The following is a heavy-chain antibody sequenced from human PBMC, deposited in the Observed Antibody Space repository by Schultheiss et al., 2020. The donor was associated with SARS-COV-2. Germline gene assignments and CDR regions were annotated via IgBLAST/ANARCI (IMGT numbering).Heavy chain of an antibody. D-gene: IGHD3-10*01. J-gene: IGHJ4*02. CDR1: GFTFGTYN. CDR3: AKDLKNYYGSGFDY. CDR2: ISGGGGVK. Sequence: GGSLRLSCAASGFTFGTYNMHWVRQAPGKGLEWVSAISGGGGVKSYADSVKGRFSISRDNVNNILYLQVNSLRAEDTAVYYCAKDLKNYYGSGFDYWGQGTLVTVSS. V-gene: IGHV3-23*01.